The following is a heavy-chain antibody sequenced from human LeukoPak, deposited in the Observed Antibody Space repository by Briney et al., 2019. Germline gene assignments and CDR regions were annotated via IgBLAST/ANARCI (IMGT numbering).Heavy chain of an antibody. D-gene: IGHD6-19*01. J-gene: IGHJ5*02. CDR1: GYTFTDYT. Sequence: ASVKVSCKASGYTFTDYTMHWLRQAPGQRLDWMGWINGGSGNTKYSQKFQGRVTMTRDTSISTAYMELSRLRSDDTAVYYCARALSSGWFSPWFDPWGQGTLVTVSS. CDR2: INGGSGNT. V-gene: IGHV1-2*02. CDR3: ARALSSGWFSPWFDP.